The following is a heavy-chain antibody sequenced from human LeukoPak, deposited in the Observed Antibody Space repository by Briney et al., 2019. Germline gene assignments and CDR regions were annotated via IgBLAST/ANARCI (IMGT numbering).Heavy chain of an antibody. CDR1: GDFFRSYW. V-gene: IGHV4-4*07. D-gene: IGHD1-26*01. CDR3: ARQGYNASYYFLDS. Sequence: SETLSLTCDVSGDFFRSYWWGWVRQPAGKGLEWIGRIYATGSTKFNPSLKSRLTMSMDTSTNQFSLKLTSVTAADTAVYFCARQGYNASYYFLDSWSQGILVTVSS. J-gene: IGHJ4*02. CDR2: IYATGST.